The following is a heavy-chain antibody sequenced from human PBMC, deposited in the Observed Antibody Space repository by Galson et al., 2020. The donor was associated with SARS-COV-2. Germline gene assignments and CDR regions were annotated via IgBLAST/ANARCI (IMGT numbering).Heavy chain of an antibody. J-gene: IGHJ4*02. CDR2: IYTSGST. V-gene: IGHV4-61*02. Sequence: SATLSLTCTVSGGSISSGSYYWSWIRQPAGKGLEWIGRIYTSGSTNYNPSLKSRVTISVDTSKNQFSLKLSSVTAADTAVYYCARGGYSNFDYWGQGTLVTVAS. D-gene: IGHD5-18*01. CDR3: ARGGYSNFDY. CDR1: GGSISSGSYY.